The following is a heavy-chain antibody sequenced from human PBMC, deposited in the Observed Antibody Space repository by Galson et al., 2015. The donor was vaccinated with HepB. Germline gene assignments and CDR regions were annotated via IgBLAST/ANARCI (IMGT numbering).Heavy chain of an antibody. CDR3: ATTTVVGGGGYYYGMDV. J-gene: IGHJ6*02. V-gene: IGHV5-51*01. D-gene: IGHD4-23*01. CDR1: GYSFTSYW. Sequence: QSGAEVKKPGESLKISCTGSGYSFTSYWIGWVRQMPGKGLEWMGIIYPGDSDTRYSPSFQGQVTISADKSISTAYLQWSSLKASDTAMYYCATTTVVGGGGYYYGMDVWGQGTTVTVSS. CDR2: IYPGDSDT.